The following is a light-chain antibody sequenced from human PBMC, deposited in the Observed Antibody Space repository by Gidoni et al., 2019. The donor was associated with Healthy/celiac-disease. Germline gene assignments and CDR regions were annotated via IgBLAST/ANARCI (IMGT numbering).Light chain of an antibody. CDR3: QQRSNWPPMYT. CDR2: DAS. V-gene: IGKV3-11*01. J-gene: IGKJ2*01. Sequence: EIVLTQSQATLSLSPGERATLSCRASPSVSSYLAWYQQKPGQAPRLLIYDASNRATGIPARFSGSGSGTDFTLTISSLEPEDFAVYYCQQRSNWPPMYTFGQGTKLEIK. CDR1: PSVSSY.